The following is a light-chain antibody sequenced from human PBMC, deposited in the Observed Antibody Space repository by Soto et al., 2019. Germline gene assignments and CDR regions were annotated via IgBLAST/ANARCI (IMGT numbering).Light chain of an antibody. J-gene: IGKJ1*01. CDR1: QTVGRD. Sequence: EILMTQYPATLSVSPGEGATLSCRTSQTVGRDLAWCQQKPGQAPRLLIYGASTRATGIPARFSGSGSGTEFTLTISSLQSGDFAVYFCQQYYNWPPTFGQGTKVEIK. CDR3: QQYYNWPPT. V-gene: IGKV3-15*01. CDR2: GAS.